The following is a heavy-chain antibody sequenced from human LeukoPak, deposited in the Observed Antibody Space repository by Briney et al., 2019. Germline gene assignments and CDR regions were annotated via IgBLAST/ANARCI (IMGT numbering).Heavy chain of an antibody. CDR2: IYYSGST. D-gene: IGHD6-19*01. CDR3: ASLLLGSGWYPDAFDI. V-gene: IGHV4-39*07. J-gene: IGHJ3*02. Sequence: SETLSLTCTVSGGSISSSSYYWGWIRQPPGKGLEWIGSIYYSGSTYYNPSLKSRVTISVDTSKNQFSLKLSSVTAADTAVYYCASLLLGSGWYPDAFDIWGQGTMVTVSS. CDR1: GGSISSSSYY.